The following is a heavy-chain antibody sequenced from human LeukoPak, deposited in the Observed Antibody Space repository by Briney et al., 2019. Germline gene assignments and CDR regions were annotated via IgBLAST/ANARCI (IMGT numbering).Heavy chain of an antibody. D-gene: IGHD3-22*01. CDR2: IRSKANSYAT. J-gene: IGHJ5*02. CDR3: ARRATDDSSGYYST. V-gene: IGHV3-73*01. CDR1: GFTFSGSA. Sequence: GGSLRLSCAASGFTFSGSAMHWVRQASGKGLEWVGRIRSKANSYATAYAASVKGRFTISRDESKNTAYLQVNSLKTEDTAVYYCARRATDDSSGYYSTWGQGTLVTVSS.